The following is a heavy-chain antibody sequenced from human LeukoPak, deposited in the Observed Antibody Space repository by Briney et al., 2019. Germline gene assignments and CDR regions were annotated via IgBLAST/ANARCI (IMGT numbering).Heavy chain of an antibody. V-gene: IGHV5-51*01. D-gene: IGHD3-22*01. Sequence: GESLKISCKGSGYSFTSYLIGWVRQMPGKGLEWMGIIYPGDSDTRYSPSFQGQVTISADKSISTAYLQWSSLKASDTAMYYCARQWYYYDSSGPDAFDIWGQGTMVTVSS. J-gene: IGHJ3*02. CDR1: GYSFTSYL. CDR2: IYPGDSDT. CDR3: ARQWYYYDSSGPDAFDI.